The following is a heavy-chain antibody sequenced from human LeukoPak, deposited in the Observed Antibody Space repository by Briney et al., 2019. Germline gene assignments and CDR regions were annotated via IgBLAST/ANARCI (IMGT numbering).Heavy chain of an antibody. Sequence: GGSLRLSCAASGFSFSNHGMHWVRQAPGKGLEWVSSISGSNGNTYYADSVKGRFTISRDNSKNTLFLQMHSLRADDTAVYHCAKDLYPNTWGWFDPWGQGTQVTVSS. D-gene: IGHD3-16*01. CDR3: AKDLYPNTWGWFDP. CDR1: GFSFSNHG. CDR2: ISGSNGNT. J-gene: IGHJ5*02. V-gene: IGHV3-23*01.